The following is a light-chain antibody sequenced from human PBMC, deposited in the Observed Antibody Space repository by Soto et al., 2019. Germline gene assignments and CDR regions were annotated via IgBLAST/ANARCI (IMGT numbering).Light chain of an antibody. CDR2: AAS. Sequence: EIVLTQSPATLSLSPGERATLSCRASQSVGTNLAWYQQNPGRAPRLLIDAASSRPTGVPDRFSASGSGTDFSRTLSRLEAEDSAVYYCQQYRGSPGTFGQGTKVEIK. CDR1: QSVGTN. V-gene: IGKV3-20*01. CDR3: QQYRGSPGT. J-gene: IGKJ1*01.